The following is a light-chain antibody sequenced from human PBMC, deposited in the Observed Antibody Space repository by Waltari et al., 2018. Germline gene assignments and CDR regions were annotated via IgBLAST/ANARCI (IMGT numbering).Light chain of an antibody. CDR2: DDK. Sequence: SYVLTQPHSVSVAPGQTAKITCGGSNLGSKTVHWYQQKPGQAPVVVIYDDKDRPSGIHERFPCSNSGNTATVFISRVEAGDEADDYCQVWDGNSEQMVFGGGTKLTV. CDR1: NLGSKT. V-gene: IGLV3-21*02. CDR3: QVWDGNSEQMV. J-gene: IGLJ3*02.